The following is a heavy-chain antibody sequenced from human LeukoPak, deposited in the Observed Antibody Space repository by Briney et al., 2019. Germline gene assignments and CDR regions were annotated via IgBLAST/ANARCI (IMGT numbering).Heavy chain of an antibody. CDR3: ARDGPVAGPDY. J-gene: IGHJ4*02. V-gene: IGHV7-4-1*02. Sequence: GASVKVSCKASGYTFTGYYMHWVRQAPGQRLEWMGWTNTNTGNPTYAQGFTGRFVFSLDTSVSTAYLQISSLKAEDTAVYYCARDGPVAGPDYWGQGTLVTVSS. D-gene: IGHD6-19*01. CDR1: GYTFTGYY. CDR2: TNTNTGNP.